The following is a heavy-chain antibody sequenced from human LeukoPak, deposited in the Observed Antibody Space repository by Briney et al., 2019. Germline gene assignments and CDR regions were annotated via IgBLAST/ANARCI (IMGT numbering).Heavy chain of an antibody. Sequence: KPSETLSLTCAVYGGSFSGYYWSWIRQPPGKGLEWIGEINHSGSTNYNPSLKSRLTMSVDTSKKQFSLRLSSVSAADTAVYYCAREYSSSSGRTFDYWGQGSLVTVSS. V-gene: IGHV4-34*01. CDR3: AREYSSSSGRTFDY. CDR1: GGSFSGYY. CDR2: INHSGST. D-gene: IGHD6-6*01. J-gene: IGHJ4*02.